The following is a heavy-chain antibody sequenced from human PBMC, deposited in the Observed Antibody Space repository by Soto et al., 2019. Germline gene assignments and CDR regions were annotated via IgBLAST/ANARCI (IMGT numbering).Heavy chain of an antibody. D-gene: IGHD3-22*01. CDR3: ARGSSGSDY. J-gene: IGHJ4*02. CDR1: GFTFDAYS. CDR2: ISPTSSTM. V-gene: IGHV3-48*02. Sequence: GGSLRLSCTASGFTFDAYSMNWVRQAPGKGLEWVSYISPTSSTMYYADSVKGRFTISRDNVKNSLYLQMNSLRDEDSAVYYCARGSSGSDYWGQGTLVTVSS.